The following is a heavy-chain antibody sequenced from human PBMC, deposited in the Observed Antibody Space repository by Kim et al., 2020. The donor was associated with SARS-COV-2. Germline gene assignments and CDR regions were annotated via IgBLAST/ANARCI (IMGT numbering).Heavy chain of an antibody. V-gene: IGHV4-31*03. CDR1: GGSISSGGYY. CDR2: IYYSGST. J-gene: IGHJ4*02. CDR3: ARGPHIVVVTAIWAFDY. Sequence: SETLSLTCTVSGGSISSGGYYWSWIRQHPGKGLEWIGYIYYSGSTYYNPSLKSRVTISVDTYKNQFSLKLSSVTAADTAVYYCARGPHIVVVTAIWAFDYWGQGTLVTVSS. D-gene: IGHD2-21*02.